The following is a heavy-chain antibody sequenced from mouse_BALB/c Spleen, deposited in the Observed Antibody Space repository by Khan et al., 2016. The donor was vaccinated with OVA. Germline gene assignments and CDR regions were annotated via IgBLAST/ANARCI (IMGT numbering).Heavy chain of an antibody. CDR3: TRRGYDSSYPGFAY. J-gene: IGHJ3*01. CDR2: IYPGIGSL. CDR1: GYSFTDYI. V-gene: IGHV1-77*01. Sequence: QVRLQQSGPELVMPGASVKMSCKASGYSFTDYIITWVKQRTGQGLQWIGEIYPGIGSLYSDEKFKGKATLTAAKSSNTAYMQLSSLTSEDSAVFGRTRRGYDSSYPGFAY. D-gene: IGHD1-1*02.